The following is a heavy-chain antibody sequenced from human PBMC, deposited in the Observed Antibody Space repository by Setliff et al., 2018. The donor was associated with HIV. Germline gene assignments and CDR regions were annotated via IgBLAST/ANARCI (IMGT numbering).Heavy chain of an antibody. CDR2: IREDGSEK. V-gene: IGHV3-30*02. J-gene: IGHJ4*02. CDR1: GFTFSSFA. CDR3: AKDEGYTYSSGWYSHY. Sequence: LSCAASGFTFSSFAMHSVRQAPGKGLEWVAVIREDGSEKFYAESVKGRCTISRDNAKYTLSLQMNSLRPDDTAVYYCAKDEGYTYSSGWYSHYWGQGTLVTVSS. D-gene: IGHD6-19*01.